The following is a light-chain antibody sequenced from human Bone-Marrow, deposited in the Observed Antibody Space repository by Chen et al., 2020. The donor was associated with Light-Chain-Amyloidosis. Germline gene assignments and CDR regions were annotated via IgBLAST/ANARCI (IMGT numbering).Light chain of an antibody. J-gene: IGLJ3*02. V-gene: IGLV3-21*02. Sequence: SYVLTQPSSVSVAPGQTATIACGGNNIGSTSVHWYQQTPGQAPLLVLYDDSDRPSGIPDRLSGSNYGNTATLNISRVEAGDEADYYCQVWDRSSDRPVFGGGTKLTVL. CDR2: DDS. CDR3: QVWDRSSDRPV. CDR1: NIGSTS.